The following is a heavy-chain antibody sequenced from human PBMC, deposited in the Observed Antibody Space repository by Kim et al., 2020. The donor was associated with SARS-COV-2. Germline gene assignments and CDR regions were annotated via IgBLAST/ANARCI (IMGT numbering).Heavy chain of an antibody. D-gene: IGHD3-10*01. V-gene: IGHV1-3*01. J-gene: IGHJ5*02. Sequence: YSQNFKGRVIFTRDTSATTAYMELTSLTLKDTAVYYCAREGSGSYNWLDPWGQGTLVTVSS. CDR3: AREGSGSYNWLDP.